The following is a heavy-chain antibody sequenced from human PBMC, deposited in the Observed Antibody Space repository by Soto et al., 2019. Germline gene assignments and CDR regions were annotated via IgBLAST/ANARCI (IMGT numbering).Heavy chain of an antibody. Sequence: GGSLRLSCAASGFTFSSYAMSWVRQAPGKGLEWVSAISGSGRSTYYADSVKGRFTISRDNSKNTLYLQMNSLRAEDTAVYYCAKDPAPRYSSGWYPIWGQGTLVTVSS. CDR1: GFTFSSYA. D-gene: IGHD6-19*01. V-gene: IGHV3-23*01. CDR2: ISGSGRST. CDR3: AKDPAPRYSSGWYPI. J-gene: IGHJ4*02.